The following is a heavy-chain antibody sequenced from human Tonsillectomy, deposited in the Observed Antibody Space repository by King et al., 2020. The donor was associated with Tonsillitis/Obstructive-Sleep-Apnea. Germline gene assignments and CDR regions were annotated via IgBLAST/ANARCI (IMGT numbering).Heavy chain of an antibody. CDR1: GGSFRGYY. CDR3: ARAPFYSYEILTGYLNWFDP. J-gene: IGHJ5*02. Sequence: VQLQQWGAGLLKPSETLSLTCAVYGGSFRGYYWSWIRQPPGKGLEWIGEINHSGSTNYNPSLKSRVTISADTSKNQFSRKLSSVTAADTAVYYCARAPFYSYEILTGYLNWFDPWGQGSLVTVSS. CDR2: INHSGST. V-gene: IGHV4-34*01. D-gene: IGHD3-9*01.